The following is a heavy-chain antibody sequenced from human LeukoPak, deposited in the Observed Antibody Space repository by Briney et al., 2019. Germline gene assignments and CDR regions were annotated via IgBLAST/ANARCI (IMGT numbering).Heavy chain of an antibody. CDR1: GYTFTSYY. V-gene: IGHV1-46*01. J-gene: IGHJ4*02. D-gene: IGHD4-17*01. CDR3: ARSVTTVFFDY. CDR2: INPSGGST. Sequence: GASVKVSCKASGYTFTSYYMHWVRQAPGQGLEWMGIINPSGGSTSYAQKFQGRDTMTRDTSTSTVYMELSSLRSEDTAVYYCARSVTTVFFDYWGQGTLVTVSS.